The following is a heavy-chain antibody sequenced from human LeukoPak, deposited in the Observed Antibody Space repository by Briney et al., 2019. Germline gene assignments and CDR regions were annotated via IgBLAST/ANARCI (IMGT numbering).Heavy chain of an antibody. CDR1: GFTLSSYW. V-gene: IGHV3-74*01. CDR2: INTDGTVT. Sequence: GGSLRLSCAASGFTLSSYWMHWVRQVPGKGLVWVSHINTDGTVTYYADSVKGRFTVSRDNSKNTLFLQMNSLRAEDTAVYYCAKDGGLWVSAHWGDSWGRGALVTVSS. J-gene: IGHJ4*02. CDR3: AKDGGLWVSAHWGDS. D-gene: IGHD7-27*01.